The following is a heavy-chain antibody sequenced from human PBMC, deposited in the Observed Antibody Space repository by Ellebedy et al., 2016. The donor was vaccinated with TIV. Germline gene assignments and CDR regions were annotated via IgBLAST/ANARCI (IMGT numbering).Heavy chain of an antibody. CDR2: IYRGSRT. J-gene: IGHJ4*02. CDR3: ARGRNWASTGRLYYFEY. Sequence: PGGSLRLSCAASGFTVSSNYMSWVRQAPGKGLEWVSVIYRGSRTYYADSVQGRFVISRANVRNELYLHMNSLRDEDTAIFYWARGRNWASTGRLYYFEYWGQGTLVTVSA. CDR1: GFTVSSNY. V-gene: IGHV3-53*03. D-gene: IGHD3-10*01.